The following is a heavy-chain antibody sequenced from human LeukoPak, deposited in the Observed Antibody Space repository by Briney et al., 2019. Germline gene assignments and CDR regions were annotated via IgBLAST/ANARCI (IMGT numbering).Heavy chain of an antibody. CDR3: ARDHSSSWFYLDY. Sequence: ASVKVSCKASGYTFSSSGISWVRLAPGQGLEWMGWISVYNGATKYAQKFQGRVTMTTDTSTNTALMELGSLMSDDTALYYCARDHSSSWFYLDYWGQGTLVTVSS. V-gene: IGHV1-18*01. CDR1: GYTFSSSG. CDR2: ISVYNGAT. J-gene: IGHJ4*02. D-gene: IGHD6-13*01.